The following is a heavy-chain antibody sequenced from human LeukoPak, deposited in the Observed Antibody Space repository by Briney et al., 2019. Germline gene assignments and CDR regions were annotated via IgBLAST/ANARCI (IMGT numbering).Heavy chain of an antibody. CDR3: ARDYLDAFDI. CDR2: IYTSGST. V-gene: IGHV4-4*07. CDR1: GGSISRYF. J-gene: IGHJ3*02. Sequence: SKTLSLTCTVSGGSISRYFWSWIRQPAGKGLEWIGRIYTSGSTNYNPSLKSRVTMSVDTSKNQFSLKVSSVTAADTAVYYCARDYLDAFDIWGQGTMVTVSS.